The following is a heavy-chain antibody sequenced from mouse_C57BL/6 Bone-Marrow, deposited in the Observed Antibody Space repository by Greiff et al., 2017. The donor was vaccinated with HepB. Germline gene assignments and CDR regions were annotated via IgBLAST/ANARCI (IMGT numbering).Heavy chain of an antibody. J-gene: IGHJ1*03. CDR3: AREGDYYGSSYSYWYFDV. D-gene: IGHD1-1*01. V-gene: IGHV5-16*01. CDR2: INYDGSST. CDR1: GFTFSDYY. Sequence: EVKVVESEGGLVQPGSSMKLSCTASGFTFSDYYMAWVRQVPEKGLEWVANINYDGSSTYYLDSLKSRFIISRDNAKNILYLQMSSLKSEDTATYYCAREGDYYGSSYSYWYFDVGGTGTTVTVSS.